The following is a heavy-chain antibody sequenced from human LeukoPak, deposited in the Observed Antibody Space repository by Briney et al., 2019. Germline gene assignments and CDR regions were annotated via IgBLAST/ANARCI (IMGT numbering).Heavy chain of an antibody. J-gene: IGHJ2*01. D-gene: IGHD6-25*01. V-gene: IGHV4-59*01. Sequence: SETLSLTCTVSGGSISSYYWSWIRQPPGKGLEWIGYIYYSGSTNYNPSLKSRVTISVDTSKNQFSLKLSSVTAADTAVYYCASYLRAAAGYFDLWGRGTPVTVSS. CDR2: IYYSGST. CDR1: GGSISSYY. CDR3: ASYLRAAAGYFDL.